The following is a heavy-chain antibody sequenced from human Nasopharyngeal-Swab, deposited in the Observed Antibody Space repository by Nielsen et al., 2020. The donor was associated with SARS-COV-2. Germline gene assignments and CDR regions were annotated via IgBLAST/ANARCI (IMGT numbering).Heavy chain of an antibody. D-gene: IGHD4-17*01. CDR1: GFTFSSYA. J-gene: IGHJ6*02. CDR2: ISGSGGST. CDR3: ARAGLRCPQYCYYGMDV. V-gene: IGHV3-23*01. Sequence: GESLKISCAASGFTFSSYAMSWARQAPGKGLEWVSAISGSGGSTYYADSVKGRFTISRDNAKNSLYLQMNSLRAEDTVVYYCARAGLRCPQYCYYGMDVWGQGTTVTVSS.